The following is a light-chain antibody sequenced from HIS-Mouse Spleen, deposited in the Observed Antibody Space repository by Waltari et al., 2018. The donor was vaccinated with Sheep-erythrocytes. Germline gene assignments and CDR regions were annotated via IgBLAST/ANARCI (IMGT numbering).Light chain of an antibody. J-gene: IGLJ1*01. Sequence: SYELTQPPSVSVSPGPTATITSSGDKLGATYACWYQQKPGQSPVLVIYQDSKRPSGIPERFSGSNSGNTATLTISGTQAMDEADYYCQAWDSSTYVFGTGTKVTVL. CDR3: QAWDSSTYV. V-gene: IGLV3-1*01. CDR2: QDS. CDR1: KLGATY.